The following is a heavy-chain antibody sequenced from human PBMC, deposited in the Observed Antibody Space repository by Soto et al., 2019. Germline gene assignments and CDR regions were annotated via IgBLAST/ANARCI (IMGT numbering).Heavy chain of an antibody. CDR3: ASRRGFWSGYSYYYYYGIDV. D-gene: IGHD3-3*01. Sequence: SVKRACKSSGGALSGYPISWVRHDTGQGLEWMGGIIPIFGTANYAQKFQGRVTITADESTSTAYMELSSLRSEDTAVYYCASRRGFWSGYSYYYYYGIDVWGQRTTVTVSS. CDR2: IIPIFGTA. J-gene: IGHJ6*02. V-gene: IGHV1-69*13. CDR1: GGALSGYP.